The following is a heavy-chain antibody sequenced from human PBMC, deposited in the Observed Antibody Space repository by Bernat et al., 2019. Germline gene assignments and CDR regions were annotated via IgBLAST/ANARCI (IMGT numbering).Heavy chain of an antibody. J-gene: IGHJ6*02. CDR3: ARVSFELATINKGMDV. CDR1: GFTFSSYA. D-gene: IGHD5-24*01. V-gene: IGHV3-30-3*01. Sequence: QVQLVESGGGVVQPGRSLRLSCAASGFTFSSYAMHWVRQAPGKGLEWVAVISYDGSNKYYADSVKGRFTISRDNSKNTLYLQMNSLRAEDTAVYYCARVSFELATINKGMDVWGQGTTVTVSS. CDR2: ISYDGSNK.